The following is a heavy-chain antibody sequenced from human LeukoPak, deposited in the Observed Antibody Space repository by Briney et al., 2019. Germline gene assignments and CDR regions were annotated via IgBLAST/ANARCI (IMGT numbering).Heavy chain of an antibody. CDR1: GDSISTPSYY. CDR3: ARHQLGRRKPFDY. J-gene: IGHJ4*02. Sequence: SETLSLTCSVSGDSISTPSYYWGWIRQSPGKGLEWIASIYSTGNTYFNPSFKSRVTISVDTSKNQFSLNMHSVTAADTAVYYCARHQLGRRKPFDYWGQGSLVTVSS. CDR2: IYSTGNT. D-gene: IGHD1-1*01. V-gene: IGHV4-39*01.